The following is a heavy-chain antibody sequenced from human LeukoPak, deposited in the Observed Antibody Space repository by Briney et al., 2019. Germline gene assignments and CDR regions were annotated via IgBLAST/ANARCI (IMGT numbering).Heavy chain of an antibody. CDR1: GHTLTGLS. CDR2: FDPGDGKI. V-gene: IGHV1-24*01. CDR3: AAGEWEQLLDY. J-gene: IGHJ4*02. Sequence: ASVKVSCKVSGHTLTGLSLHWVRQAPGKGLEWMGGFDPGDGKIIYAQKFQGRVTMTEDTSTETAYMEFNSLRSEDTAVYYCAAGEWEQLLDYWGQGTLVTVSS. D-gene: IGHD5-24*01.